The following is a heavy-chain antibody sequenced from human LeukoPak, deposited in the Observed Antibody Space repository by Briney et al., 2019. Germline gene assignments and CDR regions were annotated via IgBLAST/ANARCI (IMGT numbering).Heavy chain of an antibody. D-gene: IGHD3-22*01. CDR1: GGSISGGGYY. CDR2: IYYSGST. CDR3: ARAMIVVVSTPDAFDI. Sequence: SETLSLTCTVSGGSISGGGYYWSWIRQHPGKGLEWIGYIYYSGSTYYNPSLKSRVTISVDTSKNQFSLKLSSVTAADTAVYYCARAMIVVVSTPDAFDIWGQGTMVTVSS. J-gene: IGHJ3*02. V-gene: IGHV4-31*03.